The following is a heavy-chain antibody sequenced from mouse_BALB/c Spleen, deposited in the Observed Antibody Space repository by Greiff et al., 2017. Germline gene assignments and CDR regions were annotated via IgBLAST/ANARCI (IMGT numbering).Heavy chain of an antibody. V-gene: IGHV1-14*01. D-gene: IGHD1-2*01. CDR3: AREGDLLRLPFAY. Sequence: LQESGPELVKPGASVKMSCKASGYTFTSYVMHWVKQKPGQGLEWIGYINPYNDGTKYNEKFKGKATLTSDKSSSTAYMELSSLTSEDSAVYYCAREGDLLRLPFAYWGQGTLVTVSA. CDR2: INPYNDGT. CDR1: GYTFTSYV. J-gene: IGHJ3*01.